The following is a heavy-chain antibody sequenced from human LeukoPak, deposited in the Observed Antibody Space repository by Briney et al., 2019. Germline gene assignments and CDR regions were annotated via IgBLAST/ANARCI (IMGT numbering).Heavy chain of an antibody. V-gene: IGHV3-21*01. D-gene: IGHD2-15*01. CDR1: GFRISSYS. CDR2: ITSSSTYI. J-gene: IGHJ4*02. CDR3: TRDGCSGGTCFPWDY. Sequence: GGSLRLSCAASGFRISSYSINWVRQAPGKGLEWVSSITSSSTYIYYADSVKGRFTISRDNAKNSMYLKMNSLRAEDTAVYYCTRDGCSGGTCFPWDYWGQGTLVTVSS.